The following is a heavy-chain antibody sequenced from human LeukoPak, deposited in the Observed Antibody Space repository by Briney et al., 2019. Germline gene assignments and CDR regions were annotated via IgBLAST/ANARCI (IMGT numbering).Heavy chain of an antibody. CDR3: ARRRGVPELLDGDRGWYFDL. CDR2: VYPGDSDI. J-gene: IGHJ2*01. V-gene: IGHV5-51*01. CDR1: GYSFSTYW. D-gene: IGHD3-3*01. Sequence: GESLKISCKGSGYSFSTYWIGWVRQMPGKGLEWMGIVYPGDSDIRYSPSFQGQVTISADKSINTAYLRWRSLKASDTAMYFCARRRGVPELLDGDRGWYFDLWGRGTLITVSS.